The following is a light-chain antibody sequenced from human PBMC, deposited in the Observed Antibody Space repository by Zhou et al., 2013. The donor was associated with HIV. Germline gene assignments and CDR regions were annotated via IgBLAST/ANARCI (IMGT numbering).Light chain of an antibody. V-gene: IGKV1-17*01. CDR2: KAS. J-gene: IGKJ1*01. CDR1: QAIRND. CDR3: QQYNSYSGT. Sequence: IQMTQSPSSLSASVGDSVTITCRASQAIRNDLGWYQQKPGKAPKLLIYKASSLESGVPSRFSGSGSGTEFTLTISSLQPDDFATYYCQQYNSYSGTFGQGTKVEIK.